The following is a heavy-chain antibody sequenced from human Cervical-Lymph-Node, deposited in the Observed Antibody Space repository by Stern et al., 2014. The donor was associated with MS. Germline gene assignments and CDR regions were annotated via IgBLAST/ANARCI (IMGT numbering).Heavy chain of an antibody. CDR1: GYIFTTHW. J-gene: IGHJ3*02. D-gene: IGHD2-2*01. CDR3: ARQREGTSYFDASDM. V-gene: IGHV5-51*01. Sequence: VQLVQSGAAVKKPGESLKISCQGSGYIFTTHWIAWVRQMPGKGLEWMGTIYPGDSDSRYRPSLLVQVTISADKATNTVHLQWRSLKASDTAIYYCARQREGTSYFDASDMWGQGTVVIVSS. CDR2: IYPGDSDS.